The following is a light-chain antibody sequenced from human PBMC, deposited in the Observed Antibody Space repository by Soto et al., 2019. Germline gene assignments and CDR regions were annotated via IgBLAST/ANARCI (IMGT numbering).Light chain of an antibody. CDR1: SSNIGNNY. V-gene: IGLV1-51*01. CDR3: DSWDNSLSVVL. J-gene: IGLJ2*01. CDR2: DNN. Sequence: QSVLTQPPSVSTAPGQRVTISCSGSSSNIGNNYVSWYQQLPGTAPKLLIYDNNKRPSGIPDRFSGSTSGTSATLAIAGLQTGDEAHYYCDSWDNSLSVVLFGGGTKLTVL.